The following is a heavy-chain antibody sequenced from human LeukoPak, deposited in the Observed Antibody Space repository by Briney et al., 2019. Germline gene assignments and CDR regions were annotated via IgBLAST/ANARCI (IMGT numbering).Heavy chain of an antibody. CDR3: ARDRGYSGYDSVAGTQN. Sequence: ASVKVSCKASGYTFTSYYMHWVRQAPGQGLEWMGIINPSGGSTSYAQKFQGRVTMTRDTSTSTVYMELSSLRSEDTAVYYCARDRGYSGYDSVAGTQNWGQGTLVTVSS. CDR2: INPSGGST. V-gene: IGHV1-46*01. D-gene: IGHD5-12*01. J-gene: IGHJ4*02. CDR1: GYTFTSYY.